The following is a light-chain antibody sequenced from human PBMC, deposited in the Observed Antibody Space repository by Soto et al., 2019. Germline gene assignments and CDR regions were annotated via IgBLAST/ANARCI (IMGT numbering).Light chain of an antibody. V-gene: IGLV7-46*01. CDR1: TGPVTSGHY. J-gene: IGLJ3*02. CDR3: LLSYSGPSWV. Sequence: QAVVTQEPSLTVSPGGTVPLTCGSSTGPVTSGHYPCWFQQKPGQAPRTLIFDTTNKHSWTPARFSGSLLGGKAAMTLSGAQPEDEADYYCLLSYSGPSWVFGGGTKLTVL. CDR2: DTT.